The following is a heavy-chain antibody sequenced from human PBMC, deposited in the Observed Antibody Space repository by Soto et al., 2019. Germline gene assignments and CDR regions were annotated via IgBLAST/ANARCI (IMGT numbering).Heavy chain of an antibody. Sequence: GGSLRLSCAASGFNFEDYAMHWVRQAPGKGLEWVSGIAWNSGIIGYADSVKGRFTISRDNGKNSLYLQMNSLRPEDTALYYWAKNHYGSGIYGMDVWGQGPPVTV. J-gene: IGHJ6*02. CDR3: AKNHYGSGIYGMDV. V-gene: IGHV3-9*01. CDR2: IAWNSGII. D-gene: IGHD3-10*01. CDR1: GFNFEDYA.